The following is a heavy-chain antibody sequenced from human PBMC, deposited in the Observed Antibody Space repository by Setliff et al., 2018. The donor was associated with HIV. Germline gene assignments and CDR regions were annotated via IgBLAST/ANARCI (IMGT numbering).Heavy chain of an antibody. CDR2: IYYSGST. CDR3: ARDFTGSGWYGNYYYGMDV. J-gene: IGHJ6*02. V-gene: IGHV4-59*01. Sequence: SETLSLTCTVSGGSISSYYWSWIRQPPGKGLEWIGYIYYSGSTNYNPSLKSRVTISVDTSKNQFSLKLSSVTAADTAVYNCARDFTGSGWYGNYYYGMDVWGQGTTVTVSS. CDR1: GGSISSYY. D-gene: IGHD6-19*01.